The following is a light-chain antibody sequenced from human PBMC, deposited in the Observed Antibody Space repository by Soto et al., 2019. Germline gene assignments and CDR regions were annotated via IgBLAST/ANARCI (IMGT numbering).Light chain of an antibody. J-gene: IGKJ5*01. V-gene: IGKV1-39*01. CDR1: QSISSY. Sequence: DIQMTQSPSSLSASVGDRVTITCRASQSISSYLNWYQQKPGKAPKLLIYAASSLQSGVPSRFSGSGSGKDFTLTISSLQPEDFANYYCQQSYSTPQINFGQGTRPEI. CDR3: QQSYSTPQIN. CDR2: AAS.